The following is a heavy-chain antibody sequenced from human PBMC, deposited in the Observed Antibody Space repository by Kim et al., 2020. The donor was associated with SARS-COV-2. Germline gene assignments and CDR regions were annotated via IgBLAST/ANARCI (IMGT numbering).Heavy chain of an antibody. CDR2: T. V-gene: IGHV3-15*01. J-gene: IGHJ5*02. Sequence: TEYAAPVKGRFTISRDDSKNQLYLQMSSLKAEDTAVYYCTTEDVIVWVDPWGQGTLVTVSS. D-gene: IGHD3-16*02. CDR3: TTEDVIVWVDP.